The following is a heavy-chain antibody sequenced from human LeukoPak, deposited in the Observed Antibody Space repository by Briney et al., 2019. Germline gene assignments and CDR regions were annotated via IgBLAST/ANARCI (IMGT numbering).Heavy chain of an antibody. D-gene: IGHD6-13*01. CDR2: IKPDGSAQ. V-gene: IGHV3-7*01. Sequence: PGGSLRLSCATSGFTFSSNWMSWVRHVPGRGLDWVANIKPDGSAQYYAASVKGRFTVSRDNAKNSLYLQMNSLRVEDTAVYYCARDVGIAGFDYWAQGTPVTASS. CDR3: ARDVGIAGFDY. CDR1: GFTFSSNW. J-gene: IGHJ4*02.